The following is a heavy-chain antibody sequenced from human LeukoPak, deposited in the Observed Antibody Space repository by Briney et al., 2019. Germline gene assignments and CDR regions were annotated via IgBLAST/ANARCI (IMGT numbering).Heavy chain of an antibody. D-gene: IGHD3-10*01. CDR1: GFTFSSYD. V-gene: IGHV3-48*03. Sequence: GGSLRLSCAAPGFTFSSYDMNWVRQVPGKGLEWVSHISSSGSAIYYADSVKGRFTISRDSAKKSLFLQMNSLRAEDTAVYYCAREVSASGSLDVWGQGTTVTVSS. J-gene: IGHJ6*02. CDR3: AREVSASGSLDV. CDR2: ISSSGSAI.